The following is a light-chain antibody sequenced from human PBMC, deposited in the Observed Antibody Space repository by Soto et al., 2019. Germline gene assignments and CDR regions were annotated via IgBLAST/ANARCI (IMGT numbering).Light chain of an antibody. V-gene: IGKV3-15*01. Sequence: EMVMTQSPATLYVSPGERATLSCRASQSVSAGHLAWYQQKPGQAPRLLIYGASTRATGIPARFSGSGSGTEFTLTISSLQSEDFAVYYCQQYNNWPRTFGQGTKVDIK. CDR2: GAS. J-gene: IGKJ1*01. CDR1: QSVSAGH. CDR3: QQYNNWPRT.